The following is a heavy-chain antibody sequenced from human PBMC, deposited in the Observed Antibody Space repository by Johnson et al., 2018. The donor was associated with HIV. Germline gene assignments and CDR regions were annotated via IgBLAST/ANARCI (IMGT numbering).Heavy chain of an antibody. CDR2: IKQDGSEK. J-gene: IGHJ3*02. D-gene: IGHD4-23*01. CDR1: GFTFSSYW. CDR3: ARIVRMTTVVIGDAFDI. V-gene: IGHV3-7*01. Sequence: VQLVESGGGLVQPGGSLRLSCAASGFTFSSYWMSWVRQAPGKGLEWVANIKQDGSEKYYVDSVKGRFTISRDNAKNSLYLQMNSLRAEDTAVYYCARIVRMTTVVIGDAFDIWGQGTKVTVSS.